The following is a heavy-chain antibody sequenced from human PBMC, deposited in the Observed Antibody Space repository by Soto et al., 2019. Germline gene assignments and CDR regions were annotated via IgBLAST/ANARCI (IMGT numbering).Heavy chain of an antibody. CDR2: ISSSSSTI. CDR3: ARGISRYCSGGSCYQYYFDD. D-gene: IGHD2-15*01. J-gene: IGHJ4*02. V-gene: IGHV3-48*02. CDR1: GFTFSSYS. Sequence: PGGSLRLSCAASGFTFSSYSMNWVRQAPGKGLEWVSYISSSSSTIFYADSVRGRFTISRDKAKNSLYLQMNSLRDEDMAVYYCARGISRYCSGGSCYQYYFDDWGQGTLVTVSS.